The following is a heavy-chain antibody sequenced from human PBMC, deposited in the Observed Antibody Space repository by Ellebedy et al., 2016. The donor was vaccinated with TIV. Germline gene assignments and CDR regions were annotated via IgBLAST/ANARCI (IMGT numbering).Heavy chain of an antibody. Sequence: AASVKVSCKASGRTFSSYAISWVRQAPGQGLEWMGGIIPIFGTANYAQKFQGRVTITADESTSTAYMELSSLRSEDTAVYYCARGGAIVVVPAASLDYWGQGTLVTVSS. V-gene: IGHV1-69*13. CDR1: GRTFSSYA. D-gene: IGHD2-2*01. CDR2: IIPIFGTA. CDR3: ARGGAIVVVPAASLDY. J-gene: IGHJ4*02.